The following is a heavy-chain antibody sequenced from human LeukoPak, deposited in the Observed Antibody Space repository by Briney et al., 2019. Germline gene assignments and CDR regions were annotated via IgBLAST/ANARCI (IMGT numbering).Heavy chain of an antibody. CDR1: GYSFTDYY. CDR3: TRHNYQFDFDS. V-gene: IGHV1-2*02. Sequence: ASVKVSCKAYGYSFTDYYLHWMRQVPGQGLEWMGWMNPKSGDTKYGQKFQGRVDMTRDTSISTIYMELSSLRSDDTAVYYCTRHNYQFDFDSWGQGTLVTVSS. J-gene: IGHJ4*02. D-gene: IGHD3-10*01. CDR2: MNPKSGDT.